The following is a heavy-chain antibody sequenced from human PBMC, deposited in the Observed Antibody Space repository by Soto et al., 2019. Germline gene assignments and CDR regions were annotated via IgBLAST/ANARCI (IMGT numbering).Heavy chain of an antibody. CDR3: AKWPSFRLEQVRYYGMDV. CDR1: GFTFSSYA. J-gene: IGHJ6*02. V-gene: IGHV3-23*01. CDR2: ISGSGGST. Sequence: GWTLRVSCAASGFTFSSYAMSWVRQAPGKGLEWFSAISGSGGSTYYADSVKGRFTISKDNSKNTLYLQMNSLRAEDTAVYYCAKWPSFRLEQVRYYGMDVWGQGTTVTVSS. D-gene: IGHD5-12*01.